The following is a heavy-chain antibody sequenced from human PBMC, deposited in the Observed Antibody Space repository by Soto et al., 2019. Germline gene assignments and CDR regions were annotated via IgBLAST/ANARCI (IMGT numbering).Heavy chain of an antibody. CDR3: AKEPYSGSYYGKFFDY. Sequence: QVQLVESGGGVVQPGRSLRLSCAASGFTFSSYGMHWVRQAPGKGLEWVAVISYDGSNKYYADSVKGRFTISRDNSKNTLDLRMNSLRAEDTDVYYCAKEPYSGSYYGKFFDYWGQGTLFTVSS. CDR1: GFTFSSYG. J-gene: IGHJ4*02. V-gene: IGHV3-30*18. D-gene: IGHD1-26*01. CDR2: ISYDGSNK.